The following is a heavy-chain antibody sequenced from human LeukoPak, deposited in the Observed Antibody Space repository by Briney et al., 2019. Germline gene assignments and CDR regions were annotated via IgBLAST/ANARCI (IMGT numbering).Heavy chain of an antibody. CDR2: IYTTGTT. CDR1: SSSIRSYY. D-gene: IGHD1-26*01. V-gene: IGHV4-4*07. Sequence: KTSELLSLTCTVSSSSIRSYYWGLVRQPPGKGLEWIAHIYTTGTTQYNPSLQSRVTMSVDTTTNQFSLNLRSMAAADMALYYIGRQGYTASYSVFDYWSQGTLVAVS. CDR3: GRQGYTASYSVFDY. J-gene: IGHJ4*02.